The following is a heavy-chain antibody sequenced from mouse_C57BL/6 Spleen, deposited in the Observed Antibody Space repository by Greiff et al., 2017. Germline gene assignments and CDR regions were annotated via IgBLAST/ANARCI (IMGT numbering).Heavy chain of an antibody. CDR2: INPNNGGT. J-gene: IGHJ1*03. CDR3: ARSPLGHWYFDV. CDR1: GYTFTDYN. D-gene: IGHD4-1*01. Sequence: VQLQQSGPELVKPGASVKIPCKASGYTFTDYNMDWVKQSHGKSLEWIGDINPNNGGTIYNQKFKGKATLTVDKSSSTAYMELRSLTSEDTAVYYCARSPLGHWYFDVWGTGTTVTVSS. V-gene: IGHV1-18*01.